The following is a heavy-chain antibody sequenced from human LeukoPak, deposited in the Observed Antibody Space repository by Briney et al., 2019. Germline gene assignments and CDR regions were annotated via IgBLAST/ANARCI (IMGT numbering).Heavy chain of an antibody. V-gene: IGHV4-39*07. CDR1: GGSISSSYY. CDR2: IYYSGST. J-gene: IGHJ6*03. D-gene: IGHD3-10*01. CDR3: ARLPFNYYLRPYYYYMDV. Sequence: SETLSLTCTVSGGSISSSYYWGWIRQPPGKGLEWIGSIYYSGSTYYNPSLKSRVTISVDTSKNQFSLKLSSVTAADTAVYYCARLPFNYYLRPYYYYMDVWGKGTTVTVSS.